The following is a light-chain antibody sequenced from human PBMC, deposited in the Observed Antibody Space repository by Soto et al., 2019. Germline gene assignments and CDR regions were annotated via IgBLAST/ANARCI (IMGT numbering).Light chain of an antibody. CDR1: ESVSDNY. CDR2: GAS. V-gene: IGKV3-20*01. CDR3: QQYGSSPLT. Sequence: EIVLTQSPGTLSLSPGERATLSCRASESVSDNYFAWYQQRSGQAPRLVIYGASSRASAVPDRFSGSGSGADFTLTIRRLEPEDFAVYYCQQYGSSPLTFGGGTKVEIK. J-gene: IGKJ4*01.